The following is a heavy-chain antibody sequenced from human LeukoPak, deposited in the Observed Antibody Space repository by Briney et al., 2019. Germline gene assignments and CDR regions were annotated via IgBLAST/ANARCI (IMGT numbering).Heavy chain of an antibody. CDR1: GFTFSDCY. V-gene: IGHV3-11*04. J-gene: IGHJ3*02. CDR3: ATGSSSWENAFHI. Sequence: GGSLRLSCAASGFTFSDCYMSWIRQAPGKGLEWVSYISSSGSPIYYVDSVKGRFTISRDNAKNSLYLQMDSLRAEDTAVYYCATGSSSWENAFHIWGQGTMVTVSS. D-gene: IGHD6-13*01. CDR2: ISSSGSPI.